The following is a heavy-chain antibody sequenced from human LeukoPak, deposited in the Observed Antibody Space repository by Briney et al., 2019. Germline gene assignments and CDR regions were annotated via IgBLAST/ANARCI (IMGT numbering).Heavy chain of an antibody. D-gene: IGHD5-12*01. CDR3: ARGPLRGYSGYGYYYYYMDV. J-gene: IGHJ6*03. CDR1: GFTFSSYW. Sequence: GSLRLSCAASGFTFSSYWMSWIRQPPGKGPEWIGEINHSGSTNYNPSLKSRVTISVDTSKNQFSLKLSSVTAADTAVYYCARGPLRGYSGYGYYYYYMDVWGKGTTVTVSS. CDR2: INHSGST. V-gene: IGHV4-34*01.